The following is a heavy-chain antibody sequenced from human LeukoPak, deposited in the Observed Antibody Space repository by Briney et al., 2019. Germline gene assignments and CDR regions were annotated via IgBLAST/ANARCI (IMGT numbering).Heavy chain of an antibody. Sequence: GRSLTLSWAASGFTFSSDGMHWVRLPPGKGREWVAFIRYDGSNKYYADSMNSRFTISRDNSKNTMSLQMNRLRAEDTAVDYCANDLRAVGATVWGQGTLVTVSS. V-gene: IGHV3-30*02. CDR2: IRYDGSNK. CDR1: GFTFSSDG. CDR3: ANDLRAVGATV. D-gene: IGHD1-26*01. J-gene: IGHJ4*02.